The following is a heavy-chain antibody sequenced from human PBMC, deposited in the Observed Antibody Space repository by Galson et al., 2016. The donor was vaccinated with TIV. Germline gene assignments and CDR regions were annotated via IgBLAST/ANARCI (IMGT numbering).Heavy chain of an antibody. CDR1: GFTFNTYK. J-gene: IGHJ3*02. CDR2: ISSRGTYT. CDR3: ARDGARIGAHSAFDI. Sequence: SLRLSCAASGFTFNTYKMNWVRQAPGKGLERISSISSRGTYTHYAGSVKGRVTISRDNANNSLYLQMNSLRAEDTAVYYCARDGARIGAHSAFDIWGQGTMVTVSS. D-gene: IGHD3-16*01. V-gene: IGHV3-21*06.